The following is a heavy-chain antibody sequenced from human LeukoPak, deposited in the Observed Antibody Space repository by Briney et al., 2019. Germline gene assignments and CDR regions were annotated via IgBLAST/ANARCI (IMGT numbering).Heavy chain of an antibody. CDR3: AKVLDPDAFDI. J-gene: IGHJ3*02. CDR2: ISGRGGRT. V-gene: IGHV3-23*01. D-gene: IGHD4/OR15-4a*01. CDR1: GFTFITYA. Sequence: GGSLRLSRVASGFTFITYAMIWVRQAPAKGVEWVSGISGRGGRTHYADSVKGRFTISLDISKNTLYLQMNSLRAEDTAVYYCAKVLDPDAFDIWGQGAMVTVSS.